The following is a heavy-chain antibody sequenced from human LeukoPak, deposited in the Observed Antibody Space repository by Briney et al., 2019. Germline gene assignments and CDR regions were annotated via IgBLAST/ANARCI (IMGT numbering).Heavy chain of an antibody. J-gene: IGHJ4*02. CDR1: GFTFSSYE. CDR2: ISSSGNTI. Sequence: GGSLRLSCAASGFTFSSYEMNWVRQAPGKGLEWVSYISSSGNTIYYANSVKGRFTISRGNAKNSLYLQMNSLRAEDTAVYYCARRPYYYGSGNDYWGQGTLVTVSS. D-gene: IGHD3-10*01. V-gene: IGHV3-48*03. CDR3: ARRPYYYGSGNDY.